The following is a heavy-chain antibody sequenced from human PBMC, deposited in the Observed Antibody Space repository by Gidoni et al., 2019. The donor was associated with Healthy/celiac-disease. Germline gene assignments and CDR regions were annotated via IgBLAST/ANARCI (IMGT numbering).Heavy chain of an antibody. CDR2: INHSGST. V-gene: IGHV4-34*01. Sequence: QVQLQQWGAGLLKPSETLSLTCAVYGGSFSGYYWSWIRQPPGKGLEWIGEINHSGSTTYNPSLKSRVTISVDTSKNQFSLKLSSVTAADTAVYYCARGRLQLWLRWVNWFDPWGQGTLVTVSS. CDR3: ARGRLQLWLRWVNWFDP. D-gene: IGHD5-18*01. CDR1: GGSFSGYY. J-gene: IGHJ5*02.